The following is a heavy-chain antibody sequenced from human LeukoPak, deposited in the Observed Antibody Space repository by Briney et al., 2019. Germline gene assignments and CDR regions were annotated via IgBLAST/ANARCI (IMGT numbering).Heavy chain of an antibody. CDR2: INHSGST. V-gene: IGHV4-34*01. J-gene: IGHJ6*03. CDR1: GGSFSGYY. CDR3: ARGRVVRYCSGGSCYPGWRNYYYYMDV. D-gene: IGHD2-15*01. Sequence: SETLSLTCAVYGGSFSGYYWSWIRQPPGKGLEWIGEINHSGSTNYNPSLKSRVTISVDTSKNQFSLKLSSVTAADTAVYYCARGRVVRYCSGGSCYPGWRNYYYYMDVWGKGTTVTVSS.